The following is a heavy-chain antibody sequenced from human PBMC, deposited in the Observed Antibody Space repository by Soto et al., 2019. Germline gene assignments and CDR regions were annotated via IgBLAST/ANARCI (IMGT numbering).Heavy chain of an antibody. CDR2: IYYNGST. CDR3: ARAYYDFWSGYFNWFDP. D-gene: IGHD3-3*01. Sequence: AETLSLTCTVSGGSISSYYWSWIRQPPGKGLEWIGYIYYNGSTNYNPSLKSRVTISVDTSKNQFSLKLSSVTAADTAVYYCARAYYDFWSGYFNWFDPWGQGTLVTVPS. CDR1: GGSISSYY. V-gene: IGHV4-59*01. J-gene: IGHJ5*02.